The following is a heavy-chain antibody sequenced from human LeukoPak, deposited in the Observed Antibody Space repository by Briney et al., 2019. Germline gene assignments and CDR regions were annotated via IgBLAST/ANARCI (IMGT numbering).Heavy chain of an antibody. V-gene: IGHV4-59*08. J-gene: IGHJ6*02. CDR2: IYYSGST. D-gene: IGHD1/OR15-1a*01. Sequence: SETLSLTCTVSGGSISSYYWSLIRQPPGKGLEWIGYIYYSGSTNYNPSLKSRVTISVDTSKNQFSLKLSSVTTADTAVYYCARHRTNYYYYGMDVWGQGTTVTVSS. CDR3: ARHRTNYYYYGMDV. CDR1: GGSISSYY.